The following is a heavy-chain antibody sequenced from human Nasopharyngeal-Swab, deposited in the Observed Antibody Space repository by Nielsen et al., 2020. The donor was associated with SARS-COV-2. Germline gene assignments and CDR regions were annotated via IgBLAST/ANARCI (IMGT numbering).Heavy chain of an antibody. Sequence: QCPGKGLEWVSSISSSSSYIYYADSVKGRFTISRDNAKNSLYLQMNSLRAEDTAVYYCARVAGLIAAAGDYWGQGTLVTVSS. CDR2: ISSSSSYI. CDR3: ARVAGLIAAAGDY. D-gene: IGHD6-13*01. J-gene: IGHJ4*02. V-gene: IGHV3-21*01.